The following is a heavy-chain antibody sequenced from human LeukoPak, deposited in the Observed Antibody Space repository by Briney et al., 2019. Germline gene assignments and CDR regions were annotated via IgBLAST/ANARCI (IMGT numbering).Heavy chain of an antibody. V-gene: IGHV4-39*01. CDR1: GGSISSGSYY. Sequence: PSGTLSLTCAVSGGSISSGSYYWGWIRQPPGKGLEWIGSIYYSGSTHYNPSLKSRVTISVDTSKNQFSPKLSSVTAADTAVYYCARQAYSSGWYLEPYYYYYYMDVWGKGTTVTISS. J-gene: IGHJ6*03. CDR3: ARQAYSSGWYLEPYYYYYYMDV. D-gene: IGHD6-19*01. CDR2: IYYSGST.